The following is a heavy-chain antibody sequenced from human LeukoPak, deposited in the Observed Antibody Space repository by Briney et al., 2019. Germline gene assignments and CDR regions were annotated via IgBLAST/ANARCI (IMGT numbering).Heavy chain of an antibody. CDR1: GFTFSSCG. CDR3: AKDHQGWYYYDSSGFPY. CDR2: IRYDGGNE. D-gene: IGHD3-22*01. Sequence: PGGSLRLYCEAYGFTFSSCGMHWIRQAPGKGVECLSSIRYDGGNEYYAGSVKGRFTISRYNAEDQLYLQLYNLRGDDSPEYYCAKDHQGWYYYDSSGFPYWSQGTLVTVPS. V-gene: IGHV3-30*02. J-gene: IGHJ4*01.